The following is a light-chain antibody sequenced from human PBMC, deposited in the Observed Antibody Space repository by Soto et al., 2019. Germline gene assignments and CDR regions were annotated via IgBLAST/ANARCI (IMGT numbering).Light chain of an antibody. Sequence: QAVVTQEPSLTVSPGGTVTLTCASSTGVVTSGYYPNWFQQKPGQAPRAVIYSTSNKPSWTPARFSGSLLGGKAALTLSGVQPEDEADHYCLLYYDGARVFGTGTKLTVL. CDR2: STS. V-gene: IGLV7-43*01. CDR3: LLYYDGARV. CDR1: TGVVTSGYY. J-gene: IGLJ1*01.